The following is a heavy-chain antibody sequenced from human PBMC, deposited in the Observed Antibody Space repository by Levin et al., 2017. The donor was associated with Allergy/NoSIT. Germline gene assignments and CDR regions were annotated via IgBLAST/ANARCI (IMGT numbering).Heavy chain of an antibody. CDR2: IYYSGST. CDR1: GGSISGGGYH. V-gene: IGHV4-31*03. CDR3: AREDGSTLDF. Sequence: PSETLSLTCTVSGGSISGGGYHWTWIRQHPEKGLEWIGYIYYSGSTFYNPSLKSRLMISVDTSKNHFSLNVSSVTAADTAVYYCAREDGSTLDFWGQGDLVTVAS. D-gene: IGHD2-2*03. J-gene: IGHJ4*02.